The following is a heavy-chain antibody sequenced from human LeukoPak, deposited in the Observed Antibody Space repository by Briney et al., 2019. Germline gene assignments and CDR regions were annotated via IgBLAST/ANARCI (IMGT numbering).Heavy chain of an antibody. Sequence: GGSLRLSCAASGFTFSSYAMHWVRQAPGKGLEWVAVISYDGSNKYYADSVKGRFTISRDNSKNTLYLQMNSLRAEDTAVYYCARVPSVVVPAAMLNYYYMDVWGKGTTVTVSS. V-gene: IGHV3-30*04. CDR3: ARVPSVVVPAAMLNYYYMDV. CDR1: GFTFSSYA. J-gene: IGHJ6*03. CDR2: ISYDGSNK. D-gene: IGHD2-2*01.